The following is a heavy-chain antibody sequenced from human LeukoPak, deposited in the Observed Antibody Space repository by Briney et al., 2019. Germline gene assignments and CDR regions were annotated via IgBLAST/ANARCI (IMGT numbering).Heavy chain of an antibody. D-gene: IGHD1-26*01. V-gene: IGHV1-2*06. J-gene: IGHJ5*02. Sequence: ASVKVSCKASGYTFTGYYMHWVRQAPGQGLEWMGRINPNSGGTNYAQKFQGRVTMTRDTSISTAYMELSRLRSDDTAVYYCARVGATRGNWFDPWGQGTLVTVSS. CDR2: INPNSGGT. CDR1: GYTFTGYY. CDR3: ARVGATRGNWFDP.